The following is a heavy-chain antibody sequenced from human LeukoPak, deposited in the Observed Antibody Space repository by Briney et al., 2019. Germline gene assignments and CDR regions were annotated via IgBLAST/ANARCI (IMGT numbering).Heavy chain of an antibody. V-gene: IGHV3-21*01. CDR3: AREVVNWNDCGAFDI. J-gene: IGHJ3*02. Sequence: GSLRLSCAASGFTFNTYGMNWVRQAPGKGLEWLSYIGPGPSHTYYADSVRGRFVISRDDAKSSLYLQMSSLRAEDTAVYYCAREVVNWNDCGAFDIWGQGTMVTVSS. CDR1: GFTFNTYG. CDR2: IGPGPSHT. D-gene: IGHD1-20*01.